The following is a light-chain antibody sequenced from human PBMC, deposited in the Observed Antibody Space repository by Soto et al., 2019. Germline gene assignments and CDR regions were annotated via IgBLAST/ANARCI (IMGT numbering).Light chain of an antibody. CDR3: QRYGS. Sequence: DIQMTQSPSSRSSSFGDRVTITCRASQTISSWLAWYQQKPGKAPKLLIYKASTLKSGVPSMFSGSGSGTDFTLTISRLEPEDVAVYYCQRYGSFGQGTKVDIK. J-gene: IGKJ1*01. V-gene: IGKV1-5*03. CDR1: QTISSW. CDR2: KAS.